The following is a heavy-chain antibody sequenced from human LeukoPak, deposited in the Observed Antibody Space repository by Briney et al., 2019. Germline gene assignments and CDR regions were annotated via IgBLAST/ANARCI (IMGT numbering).Heavy chain of an antibody. CDR3: ARDRTAYSYGTFFDY. CDR1: RFTFSIYG. CDR2: IQYDGSNK. D-gene: IGHD5-18*01. V-gene: IGHV3-30*02. J-gene: IGHJ4*02. Sequence: GGSLRLSCAASRFTFSIYGMHWVRQAPGKGLEWVTFIQYDGSNKYYADSVKGRFTISRDNSRNTVYLQMNSLRGEDTAVYYCARDRTAYSYGTFFDYWGQGTPVTVSS.